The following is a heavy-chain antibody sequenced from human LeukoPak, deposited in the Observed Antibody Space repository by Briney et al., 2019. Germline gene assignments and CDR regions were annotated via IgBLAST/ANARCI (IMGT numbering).Heavy chain of an antibody. CDR2: ISYDGSNK. D-gene: IGHD4-23*01. Sequence: GGSLRLSCAASGFTFSSYGMHWVRQAPGKGLEWVAVISYDGSNKYYADSVKGRFTISRDNSKSTLYLQMNSLRAEDTAVYHCAKEGYGGNSYAFDIWGQGTMVTVSS. V-gene: IGHV3-30*18. CDR1: GFTFSSYG. CDR3: AKEGYGGNSYAFDI. J-gene: IGHJ3*02.